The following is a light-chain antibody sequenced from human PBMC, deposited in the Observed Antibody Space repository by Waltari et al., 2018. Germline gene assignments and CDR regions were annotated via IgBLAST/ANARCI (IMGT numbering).Light chain of an antibody. Sequence: DIQMSQSPSSLSASVGDRVTITCRASQGISTYLNWYQQKPGKAPKLLIYYTNSLASGVPSRFSGSGSGTEFSLTISSLQPEDFATYYCQQGDSYPRTFGQGTKVEIK. CDR1: QGISTY. CDR2: YTN. V-gene: IGKV1-39*01. CDR3: QQGDSYPRT. J-gene: IGKJ1*01.